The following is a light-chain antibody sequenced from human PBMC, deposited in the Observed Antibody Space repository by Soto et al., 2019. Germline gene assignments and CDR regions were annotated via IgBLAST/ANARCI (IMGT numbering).Light chain of an antibody. Sequence: DIQMTQSPSSLSASVGDRVTITCRASQSISTYLIWYQQKPGKAPKLLIYDASSLESGVPSRFSGSGSGTEFTLTISSLQPDDFATYYCQQYNSYSPWTFGQGTRWIS. CDR1: QSISTY. J-gene: IGKJ1*01. CDR2: DAS. V-gene: IGKV1-5*01. CDR3: QQYNSYSPWT.